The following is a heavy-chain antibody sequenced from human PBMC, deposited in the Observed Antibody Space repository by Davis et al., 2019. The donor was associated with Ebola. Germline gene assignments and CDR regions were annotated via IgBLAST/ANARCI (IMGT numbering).Heavy chain of an antibody. D-gene: IGHD6-19*01. J-gene: IGHJ1*01. CDR1: GASLPSADTL. CDR2: TYSRSRWYN. CDR3: AMGRGSGANGDLLH. Sequence: QTPSLTCAISGASLPSADTLRNWIRLSPSRGLEWLGTTYSRSRWYNDYALSVRGRITINPDTSKNQFSLQLNSVTPEDSAVYFCAMGRGSGANGDLLHWGQGTLVTVSS. V-gene: IGHV6-1*01.